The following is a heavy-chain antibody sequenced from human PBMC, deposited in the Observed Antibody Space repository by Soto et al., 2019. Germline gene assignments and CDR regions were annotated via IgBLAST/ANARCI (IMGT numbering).Heavy chain of an antibody. Sequence: ASVKVSCKTSGYTFTSDGFRWVRQAPGQGLEWMGWISAYNGNTNYAQKLQGRVTMTTDTSTSTAYMELRSLRSDYTAVYYCARAPNYYYTSLYYWFYPWG. CDR2: ISAYNGNT. CDR3: ARAPNYYYTSLYYWFYP. J-gene: IGHJ5*02. CDR1: GYTFTSDG. V-gene: IGHV1-18*01. D-gene: IGHD3-22*01.